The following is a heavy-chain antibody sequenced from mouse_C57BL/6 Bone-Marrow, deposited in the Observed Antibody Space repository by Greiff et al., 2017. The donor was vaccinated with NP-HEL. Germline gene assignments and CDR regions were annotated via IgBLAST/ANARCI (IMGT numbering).Heavy chain of an antibody. Sequence: QVQLQQPGAELVKPGASVTMSCKASGYTFTSYWITWVKQRPGQGLEWIGDIYPGSGSTNYNEKFKSKATLTVDTSSSTAYMQLSSLTSEDSAVYYCAREGYDWGRNFDYWGQGTTLTVSS. CDR2: IYPGSGST. D-gene: IGHD2-2*01. J-gene: IGHJ2*01. CDR3: AREGYDWGRNFDY. CDR1: GYTFTSYW. V-gene: IGHV1-55*01.